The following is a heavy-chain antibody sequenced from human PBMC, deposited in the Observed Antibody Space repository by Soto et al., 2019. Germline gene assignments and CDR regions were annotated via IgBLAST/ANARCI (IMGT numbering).Heavy chain of an antibody. J-gene: IGHJ3*02. Sequence: SVKVSCKASGGTFSIYAISCVRQAPLQGLEWMGGIIPIFGTANYAQKFQGRVTITADKSTSTAYMELSSLRSEDTAVYYCARSHIAAAGHDAFDIWGQGTMVTVSS. CDR1: GGTFSIYA. V-gene: IGHV1-69*06. D-gene: IGHD6-13*01. CDR2: IIPIFGTA. CDR3: ARSHIAAAGHDAFDI.